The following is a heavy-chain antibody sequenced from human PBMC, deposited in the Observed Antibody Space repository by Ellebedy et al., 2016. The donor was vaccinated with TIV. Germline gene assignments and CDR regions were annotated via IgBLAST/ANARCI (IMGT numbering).Heavy chain of an antibody. CDR1: GFTVSDNY. D-gene: IGHD3-16*02. Sequence: GESLKISXAASGFTVSDNYMTWVRQAPGKGLEWVSVIYNGGSTYYADSVKGRFTISRDNSKNTLYLQMNSLRAEDTAVYYCAKNFAARGGYHYFDYWGQGTLVTVSS. CDR2: IYNGGST. J-gene: IGHJ4*02. CDR3: AKNFAARGGYHYFDY. V-gene: IGHV3-66*01.